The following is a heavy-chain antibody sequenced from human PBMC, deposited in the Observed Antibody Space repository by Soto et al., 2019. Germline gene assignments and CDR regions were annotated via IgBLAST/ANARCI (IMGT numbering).Heavy chain of an antibody. CDR2: IIPILGIA. D-gene: IGHD3-22*01. V-gene: IGHV1-69*02. Sequence: HVQLVQSGAEVKKPGSSVKVSCKASGGTFSSYTISWVRQAPGQGLEWMGRIIPILGIANYAQKFQGRVTITADKSTSTAYMELSSLRSEDTAVYYCARFKGDYYDSRWGQGTLVTVSS. CDR3: ARFKGDYYDSR. CDR1: GGTFSSYT. J-gene: IGHJ4*02.